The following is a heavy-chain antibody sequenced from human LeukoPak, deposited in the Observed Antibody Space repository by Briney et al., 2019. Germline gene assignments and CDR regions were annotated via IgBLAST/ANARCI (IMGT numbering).Heavy chain of an antibody. Sequence: SETLSLTCTVSGGSISSSSYYWGWIRQPPGKGLEWIGSIYYSGSTYYNPSLKSRVTISVDTSKSQFSLKLSSVTAADTAVYYCARQPLGTAMVIPDYYFDYWGQGTLVTVSS. V-gene: IGHV4-39*01. CDR1: GGSISSSSYY. CDR2: IYYSGST. J-gene: IGHJ4*02. CDR3: ARQPLGTAMVIPDYYFDY. D-gene: IGHD5-18*01.